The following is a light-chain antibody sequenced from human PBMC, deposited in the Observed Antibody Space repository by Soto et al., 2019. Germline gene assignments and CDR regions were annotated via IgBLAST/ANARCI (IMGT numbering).Light chain of an antibody. CDR2: DAS. Sequence: GDRVTISCRASQNIDSWLAWYQQKPGKAPKLLIYDASSLESGVPSRFSGSGSGTEFTLTISSLQPEDFATYYCQQSYSTPLAFGGGTKVDIK. CDR1: QNIDSW. V-gene: IGKV1-5*01. CDR3: QQSYSTPLA. J-gene: IGKJ4*01.